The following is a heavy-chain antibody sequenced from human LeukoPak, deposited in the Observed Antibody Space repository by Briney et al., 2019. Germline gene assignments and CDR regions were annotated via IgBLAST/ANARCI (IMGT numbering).Heavy chain of an antibody. J-gene: IGHJ4*02. CDR3: ARSNARDGYNFGY. Sequence: KPSETLSLTCTVSGGSISSGGYYWSWIRQHPGKGLEWIGYIYYSGSTSYNPSLKSRVTISVDTSKTQLSLKMTSMTAADTAVYYCARSNARDGYNFGYWGQGTLVTVSS. D-gene: IGHD5-24*01. CDR2: IYYSGST. V-gene: IGHV4-31*03. CDR1: GGSISSGGYY.